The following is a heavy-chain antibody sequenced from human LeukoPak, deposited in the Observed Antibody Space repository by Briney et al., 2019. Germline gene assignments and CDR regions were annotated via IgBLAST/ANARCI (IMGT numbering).Heavy chain of an antibody. CDR3: ATETYYDSGGPHFDY. J-gene: IGHJ4*02. V-gene: IGHV4-4*02. D-gene: IGHD3-22*01. CDR2: IYHTGNT. CDR1: GGSIRSSNW. Sequence: ASGTLSLTCAVSGGSIRSSNWWSWVRQPPGKGLEWIGEIYHTGNTNYNPSLKSRVTISVDKSKNQFSLKLSSVTAADTAVYYCATETYYDSGGPHFDYWGQGTLVTVSS.